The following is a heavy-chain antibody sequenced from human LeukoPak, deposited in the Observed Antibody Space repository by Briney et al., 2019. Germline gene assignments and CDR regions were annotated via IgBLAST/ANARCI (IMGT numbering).Heavy chain of an antibody. V-gene: IGHV1-2*04. J-gene: IGHJ6*04. CDR2: INPNSGGT. CDR3: ARDRTDSSSWFSLDV. D-gene: IGHD6-13*01. Sequence: ASVKVSCKASGYTFTGYYMHWVRQAPGQGLEWMGWINPNSGGTNYAQKFQGWVTMTRDTSISTAYMELSRLRSDDTAVYYCARDRTDSSSWFSLDVWGKGTTVTVSS. CDR1: GYTFTGYY.